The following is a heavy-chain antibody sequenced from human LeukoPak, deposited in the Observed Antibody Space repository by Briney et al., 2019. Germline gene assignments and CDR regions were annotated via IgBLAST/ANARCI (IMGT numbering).Heavy chain of an antibody. CDR3: ARDRRY. CDR1: GFTFSSYW. J-gene: IGHJ4*02. CDR2: INDDGSST. Sequence: GGSLRLSCAASGFTFSSYWMHWFRQAPGKGLVWVSRINDDGSSTYYADSVKGRFTISRDNSKNTLYLQMNSLGAEDTAVYYCARDRRYWGQGTLVTVSS. V-gene: IGHV3-74*01.